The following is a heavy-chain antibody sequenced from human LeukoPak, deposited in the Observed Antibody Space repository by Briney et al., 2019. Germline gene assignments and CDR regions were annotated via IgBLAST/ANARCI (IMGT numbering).Heavy chain of an antibody. CDR1: GGTFSSYA. CDR2: IIPIFGTA. J-gene: IGHJ5*02. CDR3: VREGTCSSTSCYKNWFDP. V-gene: IGHV1-69*05. D-gene: IGHD2-2*02. Sequence: ASVKVSCKASGGTFSSYAISWVRQAPGQGLEWVGGIIPIFGTANYAQKFQGRVTITTDESTSTAYMELSSLRSEDTAVYYCVREGTCSSTSCYKNWFDPWGQGTLVTVSS.